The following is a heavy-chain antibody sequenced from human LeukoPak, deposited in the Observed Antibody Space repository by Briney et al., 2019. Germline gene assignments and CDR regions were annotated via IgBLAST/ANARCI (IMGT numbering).Heavy chain of an antibody. J-gene: IGHJ4*02. V-gene: IGHV3-21*01. CDR3: AKDSARMGGDGSVYS. D-gene: IGHD1-26*01. CDR1: GFTFSSYS. CDR2: ISSSSSYI. Sequence: GGSLRLSCAASGFTFSSYSMNWVRQAPGKGLEWVSSISSSSSYIYYADSVKGRFTISRDNAKNSLYLQMNSLRAEDTAVYYCAKDSARMGGDGSVYSWGQGTLVTVSS.